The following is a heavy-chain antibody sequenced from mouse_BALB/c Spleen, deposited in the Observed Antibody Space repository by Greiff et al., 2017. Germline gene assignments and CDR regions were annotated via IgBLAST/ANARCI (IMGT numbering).Heavy chain of an antibody. J-gene: IGHJ3*01. D-gene: IGHD2-1*01. V-gene: IGHV1S137*01. CDR2: ISTYYGDA. CDR3: ARARDGNYQGFAY. Sequence: VQLQQSGAELVRPGVSVKISCKGSGYTFTDYAMHWVKQSPAKSLEWIGVISTYYGDASYNQKFKGKATMTVDKSSSTAYMELARLTSEDSAIYYCARARDGNYQGFAYWGQGTLVTVSA. CDR1: GYTFTDYA.